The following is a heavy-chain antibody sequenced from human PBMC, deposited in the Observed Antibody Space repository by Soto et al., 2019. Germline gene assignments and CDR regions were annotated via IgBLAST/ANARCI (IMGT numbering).Heavy chain of an antibody. V-gene: IGHV4-39*01. J-gene: IGHJ4*02. CDR2: IYYSGST. CDR3: ARHIIRKSGADD. Sequence: SETLSLTCTVSGGSISSSSYYWGWIRQPPGKGLEWIGNIYYSGSTYYNPSLKSRVTISVDTSKNQFSLKLSSVTAADTAVYYCARHIIRKSGADDWGPGTLVTVSS. D-gene: IGHD3-3*01. CDR1: GGSISSSSYY.